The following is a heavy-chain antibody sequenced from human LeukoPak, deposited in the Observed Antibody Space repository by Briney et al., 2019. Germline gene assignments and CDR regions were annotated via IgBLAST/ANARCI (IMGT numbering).Heavy chain of an antibody. Sequence: ASVKVSCKAAGYTFTGYYMHWVRQAPGQGLEWMGWINPNSGGTNYAQKFEGRVTMTRDTYISTAYVELSRLRYDDTAVYYCARGYYGSRSYYEFDYWGQGTLVTVSS. CDR1: GYTFTGYY. CDR2: INPNSGGT. V-gene: IGHV1-2*02. D-gene: IGHD3-10*01. J-gene: IGHJ4*02. CDR3: ARGYYGSRSYYEFDY.